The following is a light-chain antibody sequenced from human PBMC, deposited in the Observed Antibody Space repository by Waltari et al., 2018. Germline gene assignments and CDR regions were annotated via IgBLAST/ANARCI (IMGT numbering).Light chain of an antibody. CDR3: QQYGSSPWT. V-gene: IGKV3-20*01. CDR2: GAS. CDR1: QSVSSIY. J-gene: IGKJ1*01. Sequence: IVLTPSPGTLSLYPGERATLSCRASQSVSSIYLAWYQQKPGQAPRLLIHGASSRATGIPDRFSGSGSGTDFTLTISRLEPEDFAVYYCQQYGSSPWTFGQGTKVEIK.